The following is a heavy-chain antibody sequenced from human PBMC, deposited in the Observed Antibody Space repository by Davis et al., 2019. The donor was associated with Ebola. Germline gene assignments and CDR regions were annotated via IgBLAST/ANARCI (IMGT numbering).Heavy chain of an antibody. CDR3: ARGDGAYCGGDCYHWFDP. Sequence: PGGSLRLSCKGSGYSFTSYWIGWVRQMPGKGLEWMGIIYPGDSDTRYSPSFQGQVTISADKSISTAYLQWSSLKASDTAMYYCARGDGAYCGGDCYHWFDPWGQGTLVTVSS. CDR1: GYSFTSYW. CDR2: IYPGDSDT. D-gene: IGHD2-21*01. J-gene: IGHJ5*02. V-gene: IGHV5-51*01.